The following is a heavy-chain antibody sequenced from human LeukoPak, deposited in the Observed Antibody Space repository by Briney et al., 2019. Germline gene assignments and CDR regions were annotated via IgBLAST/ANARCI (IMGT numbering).Heavy chain of an antibody. CDR1: GFTFSSYE. CDR3: ARDVQLERQTYLSSYGMDV. Sequence: TGGSLRLSCAASGFTFSSYERNWVRQAPGKGLEWVSYISSSGSTIYYADSVQRPFTISRDNAKYSLYLQMNSLRADDTAVYYCARDVQLERQTYLSSYGMDVWGQGTTVTLSS. CDR2: ISSSGSTI. D-gene: IGHD1-1*01. V-gene: IGHV3-48*03. J-gene: IGHJ6*02.